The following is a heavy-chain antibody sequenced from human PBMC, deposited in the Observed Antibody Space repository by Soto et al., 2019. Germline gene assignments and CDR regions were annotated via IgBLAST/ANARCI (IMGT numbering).Heavy chain of an antibody. D-gene: IGHD6-13*01. CDR1: GFTLSSHW. CDR3: ARVADWTYSSNCNGRAAFDM. J-gene: IGHJ3*02. CDR2: INRDGSTI. V-gene: IGHV3-74*01. Sequence: EVQLVESGGGLAQPGGSLRLSCAASGFTLSSHWMHWVRQAPGKGLVWVSRINRDGSTINYDDSVRGRYTISRDNAKNPLSLQMNGLRAEDTAVYYCARVADWTYSSNCNGRAAFDMWGQGTMVTVSS.